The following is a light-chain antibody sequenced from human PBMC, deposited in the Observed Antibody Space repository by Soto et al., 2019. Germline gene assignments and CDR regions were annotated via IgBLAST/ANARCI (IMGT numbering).Light chain of an antibody. CDR1: SSDVGGYNY. CDR2: DVS. J-gene: IGLJ1*01. Sequence: QSVLTQPASVSGSPGQSITISCTGTSSDVGGYNYVSWYQQHPGKASKLMIYDVSDRPSGVSNRFSGSKSGNTASLTISGLQAEDEADYYCSSYTSSSTYVFGTGTKV. V-gene: IGLV2-14*01. CDR3: SSYTSSSTYV.